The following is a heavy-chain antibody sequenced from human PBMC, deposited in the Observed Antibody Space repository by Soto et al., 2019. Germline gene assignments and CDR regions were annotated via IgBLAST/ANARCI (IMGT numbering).Heavy chain of an antibody. CDR3: AREGCSGANCYGWVDP. Sequence: EVQLVESGGGLVQPGGSLRLSCAASGFTVSSNYMSWVRQAPGKGLEWVSVIYSGGSTYYADSVKGRFTISRDNSKNTLYLQMNSLRAEDTAVYYCAREGCSGANCYGWVDPWGQGTLVTVSS. J-gene: IGHJ5*02. CDR2: IYSGGST. CDR1: GFTVSSNY. V-gene: IGHV3-66*01. D-gene: IGHD2-15*01.